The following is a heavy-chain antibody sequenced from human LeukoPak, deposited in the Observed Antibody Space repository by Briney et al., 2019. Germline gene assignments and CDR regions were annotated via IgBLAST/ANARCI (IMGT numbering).Heavy chain of an antibody. D-gene: IGHD6-13*01. J-gene: IGHJ4*02. CDR2: ISRSSSTI. Sequence: GGSLRLSCAASGFSFSSHSMNWVRQAPGKGLEWVSYISRSSSTIYYADSVKGRFTISRDNAKNSLYLQMNSLRAEDTAVYYCAREGGYSGSWYGYWGQGTLVTVSS. CDR1: GFSFSSHS. CDR3: AREGGYSGSWYGY. V-gene: IGHV3-48*01.